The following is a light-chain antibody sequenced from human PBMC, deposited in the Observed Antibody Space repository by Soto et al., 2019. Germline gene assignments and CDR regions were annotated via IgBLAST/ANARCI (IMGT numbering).Light chain of an antibody. Sequence: EIVLTQSPGTLSLSPGERATLSCRASKSVSSSYLAWYQQKPGQAPRLLIYGASSRATGIPDRFSGSGSGTDFTLTISRLEPEDFAVYYCQQYGISPPWTFGQGTKVDIK. CDR1: KSVSSSY. CDR2: GAS. J-gene: IGKJ1*01. CDR3: QQYGISPPWT. V-gene: IGKV3-20*01.